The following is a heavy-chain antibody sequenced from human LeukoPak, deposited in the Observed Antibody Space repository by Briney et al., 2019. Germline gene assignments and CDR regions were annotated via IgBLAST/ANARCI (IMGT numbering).Heavy chain of an antibody. Sequence: GASVKVSCKASGYTFTGYYMHWVRQAPGQGLEWMGWINPNSGGTNYAQKFQGWVTMTRDTFISTAYMELSRLRSDDTAVYYCARDGSVTPGYFDYWGQGTLVTVSS. CDR2: INPNSGGT. J-gene: IGHJ4*02. CDR1: GYTFTGYY. D-gene: IGHD4-23*01. V-gene: IGHV1-2*04. CDR3: ARDGSVTPGYFDY.